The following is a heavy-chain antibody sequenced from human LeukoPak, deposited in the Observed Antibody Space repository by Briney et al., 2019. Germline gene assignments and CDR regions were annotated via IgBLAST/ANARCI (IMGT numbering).Heavy chain of an antibody. CDR2: IIAYDSVT. Sequence: QSGGSLRLSCEASGFTLNNYAMSWVRQAPGKGLQWVASIIAYDSVTYYADTVKGRFFISRDNARDTLSLQMNSLTDDDTAIYYCAKASRLNTFGQWGQGTLVTVSS. J-gene: IGHJ4*02. V-gene: IGHV3-23*01. D-gene: IGHD3-16*01. CDR1: GFTLNNYA. CDR3: AKASRLNTFGQ.